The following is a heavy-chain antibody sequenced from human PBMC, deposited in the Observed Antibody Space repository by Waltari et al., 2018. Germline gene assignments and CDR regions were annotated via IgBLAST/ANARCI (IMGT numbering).Heavy chain of an antibody. Sequence: EVQLVESGGGFVQPGGSLKLSCAAYGFTFSGSAMHWVRQVSGKGLEWVGRIRSKANSYATAYAASVKGRFTISRDDSKNTAYLQMNSLKTEDTAVYYCTRVGSSGWYFIDYWGQGTLVTVSS. J-gene: IGHJ4*02. V-gene: IGHV3-73*01. D-gene: IGHD6-19*01. CDR3: TRVGSSGWYFIDY. CDR2: IRSKANSYAT. CDR1: GFTFSGSA.